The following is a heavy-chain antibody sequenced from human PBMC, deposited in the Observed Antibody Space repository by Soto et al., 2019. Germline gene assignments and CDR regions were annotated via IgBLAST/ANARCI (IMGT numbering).Heavy chain of an antibody. CDR2: IDPKNGGT. J-gene: IGHJ4*02. Sequence: QVQLVQSGTEVKKPGASVKVSCQASGYSISAYYIHWVRQAPGQGLEWMAWIDPKNGGTVSAQKFQGRLTMTRDTSISTVYMDLSGLTSDDTALYYCGRDDYGTFPYGGQGSLVTVSS. D-gene: IGHD3-10*01. CDR3: GRDDYGTFPY. V-gene: IGHV1-2*02. CDR1: GYSISAYY.